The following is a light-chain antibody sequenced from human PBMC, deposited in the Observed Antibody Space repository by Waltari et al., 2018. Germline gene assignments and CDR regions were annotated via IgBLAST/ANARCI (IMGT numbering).Light chain of an antibody. CDR2: WAS. CDR3: QQYYTTPT. Sequence: DIVMTQSPDSLAVSLGERATINCKSSQTLFYSSNIKNYLAWYQLKPGQPPKLLIFWASTRESGVPDRFSGSGSATDFTLTIDTLQAEDVAVYYCQQYYTTPTFGQGTKVEIK. CDR1: QTLFYSSNIKNY. V-gene: IGKV4-1*01. J-gene: IGKJ1*01.